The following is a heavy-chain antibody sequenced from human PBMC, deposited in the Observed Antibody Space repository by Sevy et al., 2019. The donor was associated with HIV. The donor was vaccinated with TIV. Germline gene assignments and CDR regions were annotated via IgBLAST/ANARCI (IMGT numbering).Heavy chain of an antibody. J-gene: IGHJ4*02. CDR1: GFSIGSGYY. CDR3: AGDFACYASTY. D-gene: IGHD2-2*01. CDR2: IHHDGNT. V-gene: IGHV4-38-2*02. Sequence: SETLSLTCTVSGFSIGSGYYWGWIRQPPGKGLEWIGNIHHDGNTFPNPSIKSRVTISMDTSKNQFSLKLNSLTAADTAVYYCAGDFACYASTYCGQGTLVTVSS.